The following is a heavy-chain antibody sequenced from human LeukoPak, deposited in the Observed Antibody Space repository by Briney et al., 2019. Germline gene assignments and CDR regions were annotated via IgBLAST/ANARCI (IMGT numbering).Heavy chain of an antibody. J-gene: IGHJ4*02. V-gene: IGHV3-48*01. CDR1: GFTFSSYS. Sequence: PGGSLRLSCAASGFTFSSYSMNWVRQAPGKGLEWVSYISSSSSTIYYADSVKGRFTISRDNAKNSLYLQMNSLRAEDTAVYYCARERANDYGDYWGQGTLVTVSS. CDR3: ARERANDYGDY. CDR2: ISSSSSTI.